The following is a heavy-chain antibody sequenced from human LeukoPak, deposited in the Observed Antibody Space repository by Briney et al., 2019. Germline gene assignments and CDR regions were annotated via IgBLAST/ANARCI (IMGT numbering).Heavy chain of an antibody. J-gene: IGHJ4*02. CDR3: ARSPTYYYDSSGYYLDS. CDR2: SYYSGST. Sequence: SQTLSLTCTVSGGSISSGGYYWSWIRQHPGKGLEWIGYSYYSGSTYYNPSLKSRVTISVDTSKNQFPLKLNSVTAADTAVYYCARSPTYYYDSSGYYLDSWGQGTLVTVSS. D-gene: IGHD3-22*01. CDR1: GGSISSGGYY. V-gene: IGHV4-31*03.